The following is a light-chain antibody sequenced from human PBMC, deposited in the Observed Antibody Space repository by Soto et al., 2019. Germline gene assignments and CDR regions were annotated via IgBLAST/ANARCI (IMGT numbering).Light chain of an antibody. CDR2: GNN. CDR3: AAWDGSLNAYV. V-gene: IGLV1-44*01. J-gene: IGLJ1*01. Sequence: QLVLTQPPSASGTPGQRVTISCSGSSSNIGSDSVNWFQHLPGTTPKLLIYGNNQRPSGVPDRFSGSKSGTSASLVISGLQSEDEADYYCAAWDGSLNAYVFGTGTKLTVL. CDR1: SSNIGSDS.